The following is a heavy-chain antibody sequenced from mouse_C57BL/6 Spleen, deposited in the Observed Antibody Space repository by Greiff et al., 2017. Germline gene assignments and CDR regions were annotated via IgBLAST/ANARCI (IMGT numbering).Heavy chain of an antibody. Sequence: EVQLQQSGPVLVKPGASVKMSCKASGYTFTDYYMNWVKQSHGKSLEWIGVINPYNGGTSSNQKFKGKATLTVDKSSSTAYMELNSLTSEDSAVYYCARFITTVVATPLGAMDYWGQGTSVTVSS. J-gene: IGHJ4*01. CDR1: GYTFTDYY. CDR3: ARFITTVVATPLGAMDY. V-gene: IGHV1-19*01. CDR2: INPYNGGT. D-gene: IGHD1-1*01.